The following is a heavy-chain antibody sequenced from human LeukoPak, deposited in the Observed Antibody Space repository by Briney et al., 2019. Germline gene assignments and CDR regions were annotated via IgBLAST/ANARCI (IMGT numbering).Heavy chain of an antibody. CDR3: ARVERCSSTSCHYYYYYGMTS. D-gene: IGHD2-2*01. CDR2: ISYDGSNK. Sequence: PGTSLRLSCVASGFSFSSYSIHWVRRVPGKGLEWVAVISYDGSNKYYADSVKGRFTISRDNSKNTLYLQMNSLRAEDTAVYYCARVERCSSTSCHYYYYYGMTSGAKGPRSPSP. V-gene: IGHV3-30-3*01. J-gene: IGHJ6*02. CDR1: GFSFSSYS.